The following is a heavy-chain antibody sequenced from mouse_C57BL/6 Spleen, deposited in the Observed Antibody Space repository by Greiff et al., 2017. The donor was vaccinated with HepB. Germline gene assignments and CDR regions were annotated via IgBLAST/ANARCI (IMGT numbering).Heavy chain of an antibody. CDR3: ARRGYSNHGLFDY. CDR2: IDPSDSYT. Sequence: QVQLQQPGAELVRPGTSVKLSCKASGYTFTSYWMHWVKQRPGQGLEWIGVIDPSDSYTNYNQKFKGKATLTVDTSSSTAYMQLSSLTSEDSAVYYCARRGYSNHGLFDYWGQGTTLTVSS. J-gene: IGHJ2*01. V-gene: IGHV1-59*01. CDR1: GYTFTSYW. D-gene: IGHD2-5*01.